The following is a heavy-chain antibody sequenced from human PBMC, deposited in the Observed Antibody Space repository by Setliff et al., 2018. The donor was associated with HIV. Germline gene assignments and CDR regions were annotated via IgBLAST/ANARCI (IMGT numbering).Heavy chain of an antibody. CDR2: IYHSGRT. V-gene: IGHV4-39*07. CDR3: ARVRLTMLMMVDYFDQ. CDR1: GGSISSSDHY. J-gene: IGHJ4*02. D-gene: IGHD3-10*01. Sequence: SETLSLTCTVSGGSISSSDHYWGWIRQPPGKGLEWIGSIYHSGRTFYNPPFKSRVTLSADTSKNQLSLSLTSVTAADTAVYYCARVRLTMLMMVDYFDQWGQGTLVTVSS.